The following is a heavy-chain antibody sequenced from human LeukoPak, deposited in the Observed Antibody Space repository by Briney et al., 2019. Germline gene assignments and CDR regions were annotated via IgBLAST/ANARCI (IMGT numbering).Heavy chain of an antibody. Sequence: PSETLSLTCTVSGGSISSAGYYWNWIRQPAGKGLEWIGLIYTSGSTNYNPSLKSRVTISVDTSKNQVSLKLSSVTAAGTAVYYCASDSGHWGQGTLVTVSS. D-gene: IGHD1-14*01. CDR3: ASDSGH. V-gene: IGHV4-61*02. CDR1: GGSISSAGYY. CDR2: IYTSGST. J-gene: IGHJ4*02.